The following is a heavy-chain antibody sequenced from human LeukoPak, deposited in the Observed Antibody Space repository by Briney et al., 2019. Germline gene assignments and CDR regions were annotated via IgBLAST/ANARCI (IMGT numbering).Heavy chain of an antibody. D-gene: IGHD3-16*02. CDR3: ARDANDYVWGSYRYESFFDY. Sequence: ASVKVSCKASGYTFTSYGISWVRQAPGQGLEWKGWISAYNGNTIYAQKLQGRVTMTTDTSTSTAYMELRSLRSDDTAVYYCARDANDYVWGSYRYESFFDYWGQGTLVTVSS. CDR1: GYTFTSYG. J-gene: IGHJ4*02. CDR2: ISAYNGNT. V-gene: IGHV1-18*01.